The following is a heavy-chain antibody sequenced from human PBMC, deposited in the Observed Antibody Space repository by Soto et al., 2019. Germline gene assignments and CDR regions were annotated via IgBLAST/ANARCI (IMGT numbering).Heavy chain of an antibody. J-gene: IGHJ3*01. CDR1: GFTLSTYD. D-gene: IGHD3-22*01. V-gene: IGHV3-13*04. CDR2: IGAAGDT. CDR3: ARRQIGWQDPFDL. Sequence: EVQLVESGGGLVQPGGSLRLSCAASGFTLSTYDMHWVRQITGKGLEWVSAIGAAGDTHYLGSVKGRFTISRENAKNSLYLQMDSLRVGDTAVYYCARRQIGWQDPFDLWGQGAMVSVSS.